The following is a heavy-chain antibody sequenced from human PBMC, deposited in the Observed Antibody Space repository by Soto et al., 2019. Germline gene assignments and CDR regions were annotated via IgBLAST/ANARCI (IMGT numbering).Heavy chain of an antibody. V-gene: IGHV1-2*04. D-gene: IGHD3-22*01. CDR2: INPNSGGT. CDR3: ARGGYDSSGYYWEDYYYGMDV. CDR1: GYTFTGYY. Sequence: QVQLVQSGAEVKKPGASVKVSCKASGYTFTGYYMHWVRQAPGQGLEWMGWINPNSGGTNYAQKFQGWVTMTRDTSISTAYMELSRLRSDDTAVYYCARGGYDSSGYYWEDYYYGMDVWGQGTTVTVSS. J-gene: IGHJ6*02.